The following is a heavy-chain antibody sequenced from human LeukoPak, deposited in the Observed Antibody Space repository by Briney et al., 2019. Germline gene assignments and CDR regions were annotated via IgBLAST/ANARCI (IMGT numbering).Heavy chain of an antibody. CDR2: IRRNTFGGTT. Sequence: SLRLSCTSSGFTFGTYGVSWFRQAPGKGLGWVAFIRRNTFGGTTEYQASVEGRFTISRDDSKSIAYLPMNSLKTEDTAVYYCTRYSGRTDYWGQGPLVTVSS. V-gene: IGHV3-49*03. CDR1: GFTFGTYG. CDR3: TRYSGRTDY. J-gene: IGHJ4*02. D-gene: IGHD5-18*01.